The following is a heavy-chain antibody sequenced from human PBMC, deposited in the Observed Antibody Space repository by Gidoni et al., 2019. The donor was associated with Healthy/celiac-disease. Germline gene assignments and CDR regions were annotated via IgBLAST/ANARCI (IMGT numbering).Heavy chain of an antibody. CDR3: AREGRSLGWFDP. CDR1: GGSISSSSYY. J-gene: IGHJ5*02. CDR2: IYYSGST. Sequence: QLQLQESGPGLVKPSETLSLTCTVSGGSISSSSYYWGWIRQPPGKGLEWIGSIYYSGSTYYNPSLKSRVTISVDTSKNQFSLKLSSVTAADTAVYYCAREGRSLGWFDPWGQGTLVTVSS. V-gene: IGHV4-39*02.